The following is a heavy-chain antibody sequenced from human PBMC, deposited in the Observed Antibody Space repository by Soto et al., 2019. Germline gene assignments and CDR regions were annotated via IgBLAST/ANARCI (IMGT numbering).Heavy chain of an antibody. V-gene: IGHV3-48*04. Sequence: EVQLVESGGGLVQPGGSLRLSCVASGFDFNRYSMNWVRQAPGKGLEWISYINRGSTSVFYADSVRGRFTISRDNAKNSLYLQMNSLSAEDTAVYYCTSSTSPDAYWGQGTLVTVSS. J-gene: IGHJ4*02. D-gene: IGHD2-2*01. CDR1: GFDFNRYS. CDR2: INRGSTSV. CDR3: TSSTSPDAY.